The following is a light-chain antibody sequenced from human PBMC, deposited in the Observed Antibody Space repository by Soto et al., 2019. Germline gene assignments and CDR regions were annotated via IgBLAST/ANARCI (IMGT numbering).Light chain of an antibody. J-gene: IGKJ4*01. Sequence: DIQMTQSPSSVSTSVGDRVTITCRASQGIGTYLAWYQQKPGKAPNLLISGASSLQSGVPSRFSGSGSETEVTLSISSLQPEDFATYFCQQIYSAPLTFGGGTKVDIK. CDR3: QQIYSAPLT. CDR1: QGIGTY. V-gene: IGKV1-12*01. CDR2: GAS.